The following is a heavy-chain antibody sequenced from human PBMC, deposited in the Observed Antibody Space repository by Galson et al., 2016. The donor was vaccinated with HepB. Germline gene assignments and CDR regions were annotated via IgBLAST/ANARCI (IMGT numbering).Heavy chain of an antibody. V-gene: IGHV3-53*01. CDR3: AGKSGKTGLDFSYYYMDV. CDR2: IYSSGNT. D-gene: IGHD1/OR15-1a*01. Sequence: SLRLSCAASGFMVSSTYVSWVRQAPGKGLEWVSVIYSSGNTYYADSVKGRFTISRDNSKNTLGLQMNSLRAEDTAVYYCAGKSGKTGLDFSYYYMDVWGKGTTVTVSS. CDR1: GFMVSSTY. J-gene: IGHJ6*03.